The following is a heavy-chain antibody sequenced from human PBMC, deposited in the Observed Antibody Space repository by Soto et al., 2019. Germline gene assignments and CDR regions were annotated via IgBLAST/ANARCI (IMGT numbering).Heavy chain of an antibody. V-gene: IGHV4-59*08. CDR1: GGSISSYY. D-gene: IGHD6-19*01. Sequence: QVQLQESGPGLVKPSETLSLTCTVSGGSISSYYWSWVRQPPGKGLEWIWYIYYSGSTNYNPSLKSRVTISVDTSKNQFSLKLGSVTASDTAVYYCARGIAVAGTIIDYWGQGTLVTVSS. CDR3: ARGIAVAGTIIDY. J-gene: IGHJ4*02. CDR2: IYYSGST.